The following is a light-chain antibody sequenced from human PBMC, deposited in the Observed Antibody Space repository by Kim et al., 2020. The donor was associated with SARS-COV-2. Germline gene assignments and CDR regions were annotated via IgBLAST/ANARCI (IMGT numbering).Light chain of an antibody. CDR1: QSVSTW. V-gene: IGKV1-5*03. Sequence: DVQMTQSPSTLSASVGDSVTITCRASQSVSTWLAWYQQKPGKAPKLLIYKASNLESGVPSGFRGSGSGTEFTLTISSLQAEDFASYFCQQYNSGWTFGQGTKVDIK. CDR2: KAS. CDR3: QQYNSGWT. J-gene: IGKJ1*01.